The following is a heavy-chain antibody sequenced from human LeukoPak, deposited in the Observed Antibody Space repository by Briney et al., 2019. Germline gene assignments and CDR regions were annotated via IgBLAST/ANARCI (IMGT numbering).Heavy chain of an antibody. CDR3: ATGRGYSYGPFDY. D-gene: IGHD5-18*01. CDR1: GFTFSSYA. V-gene: IGHV3-23*01. Sequence: GGSLRLSCAASGFTFSSYAMSWVRQAPGKGLEWVSAISGSGGSTYYADSVKGRFTISRDNSKNTLYLQMNSLRAEDTAVYYCATGRGYSYGPFDYWGQGTLATVSS. CDR2: ISGSGGST. J-gene: IGHJ4*02.